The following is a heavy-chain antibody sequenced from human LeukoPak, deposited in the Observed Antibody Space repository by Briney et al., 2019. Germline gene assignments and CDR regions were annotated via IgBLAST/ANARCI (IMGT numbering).Heavy chain of an antibody. V-gene: IGHV3-53*01. D-gene: IGHD2-15*01. CDR1: GVTVGSNY. J-gene: IGHJ3*01. CDR2: IYSGDNA. Sequence: GGSLRLSCAASGVTVGSNYMSWVRQAPGKGLEWVSVIYSGDNAYYADSVKGRFTISRDNSKNTLNLQMNGLRAEDTAVYNCARDRGAGYCSGGGCYSAVFDLWGQGTMVTVSS. CDR3: ARDRGAGYCSGGGCYSAVFDL.